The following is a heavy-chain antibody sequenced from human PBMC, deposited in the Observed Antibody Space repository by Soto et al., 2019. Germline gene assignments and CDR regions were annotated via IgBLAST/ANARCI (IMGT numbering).Heavy chain of an antibody. CDR3: ARDPSPYTSGWYGIDF. CDR2: MSYDGTNK. V-gene: IGHV3-30-3*01. Sequence: PGGSLRLSCPASGFMFSAYAMLWVRPAPGKWLEWVAAMSYDGTNKYYAYSLKGRFTISRDNSKNTLFLQMSSLTADDSAVYYCARDPSPYTSGWYGIDFWGLGTLVTVSS. CDR1: GFMFSAYA. J-gene: IGHJ4*01. D-gene: IGHD6-19*01.